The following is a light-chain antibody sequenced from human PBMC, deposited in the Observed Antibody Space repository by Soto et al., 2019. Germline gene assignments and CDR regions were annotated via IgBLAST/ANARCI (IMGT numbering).Light chain of an antibody. CDR1: SSDVGYYNY. J-gene: IGLJ3*02. V-gene: IGLV2-14*01. CDR2: EVS. CDR3: SSYTTSSTQV. Sequence: QSALTQPASVSGSPGQSITISCTGTSSDVGYYNYVSWYKHHPGKVPKLMIYEVSNRPSGVSNRFSGSKSGNTASLTISGLQAEDEADYYCSSYTTSSTQVVGGGTKLTVL.